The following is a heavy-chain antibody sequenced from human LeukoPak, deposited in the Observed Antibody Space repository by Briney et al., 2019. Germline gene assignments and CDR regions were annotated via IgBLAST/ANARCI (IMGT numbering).Heavy chain of an antibody. J-gene: IGHJ5*02. CDR2: IYYSGST. V-gene: IGHV4-39*07. D-gene: IGHD4-11*01. CDR1: GGSISSSSYY. Sequence: SETLSLTCTVSGGSISSSSYYWGWIRQPPGKGLEWIGSIYYSGSTYYNPSLKSRVTISVDTSKNQFSLKLSSVTAADTAVYYCARGDYSKGAGGPVRNWFDPWGQGTLVTVSP. CDR3: ARGDYSKGAGGPVRNWFDP.